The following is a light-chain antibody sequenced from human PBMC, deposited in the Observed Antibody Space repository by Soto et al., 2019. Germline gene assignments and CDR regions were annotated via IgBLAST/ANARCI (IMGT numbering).Light chain of an antibody. CDR2: DVT. V-gene: IGLV2-8*01. CDR3: SSYAGTHIV. CDR1: SSDVGGYDY. J-gene: IGLJ1*01. Sequence: XSVLTQPPSASGSPGQSVTISCTGTSSDVGGYDYVSWYQQHPGKAPKLMIYDVTKRPSGVPDRFSGSKSANTASLTVSGLQAEDEADYYCSSYAGTHIVFGTGNKVTVL.